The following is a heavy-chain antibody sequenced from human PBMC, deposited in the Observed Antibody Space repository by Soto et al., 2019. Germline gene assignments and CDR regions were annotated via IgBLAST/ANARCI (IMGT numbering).Heavy chain of an antibody. D-gene: IGHD6-19*01. CDR2: VFHTGTT. V-gene: IGHV4-4*02. Sequence: QVQLQESGPGLVKPSGTLSLTCAVSGDSVSSTYYWCWVRQPPGKGLEWIGEVFHTGTTSYNPSLRSRVTISMDTSNNQFSLDLSSVTAADTAVYYCARSAGWYAVHSWGPGTLVIVSS. CDR1: GDSVSSTYY. J-gene: IGHJ4*02. CDR3: ARSAGWYAVHS.